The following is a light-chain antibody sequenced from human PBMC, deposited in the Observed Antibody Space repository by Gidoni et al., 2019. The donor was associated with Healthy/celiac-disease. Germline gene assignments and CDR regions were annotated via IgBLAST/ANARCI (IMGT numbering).Light chain of an antibody. Sequence: ELVLPQSPAPLSFSPGERATLSCRASQSVSSYLAWYQQKPGQAPRLLIYDASNRATGIPARFSGSGSGTDFTLTISSLEPEDFAVYYCQQRSNWPPGVTFGPGTKVDIK. J-gene: IGKJ3*01. CDR3: QQRSNWPPGVT. CDR2: DAS. CDR1: QSVSSY. V-gene: IGKV3-11*01.